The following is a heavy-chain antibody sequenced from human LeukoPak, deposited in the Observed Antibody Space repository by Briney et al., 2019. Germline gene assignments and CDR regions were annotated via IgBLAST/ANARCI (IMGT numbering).Heavy chain of an antibody. J-gene: IGHJ4*02. CDR1: GVSISSGRYY. V-gene: IGHV4-61*02. Sequence: SETLSLTCTVSGVSISSGRYYWSWIRQPAGKGLEWIGRIYTSGSTNYTPSLKSRVTISVDTSKNQFSLKLSSVTAADTAVYYCARVEDTAMAYYFDYWGQGTLVTVSS. CDR3: ARVEDTAMAYYFDY. D-gene: IGHD5-18*01. CDR2: IYTSGST.